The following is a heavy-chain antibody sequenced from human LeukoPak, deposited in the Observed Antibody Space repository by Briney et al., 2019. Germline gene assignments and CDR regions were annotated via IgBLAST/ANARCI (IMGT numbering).Heavy chain of an antibody. CDR3: ARAGGMDDH. D-gene: IGHD1-14*01. J-gene: IGHJ4*02. CDR2: IYYSGST. Sequence: GLEWIGYIYYSGSTYYNPSLKSRVTISVDTSKNQFSLKLSSVTAADTAVYYCARAGGMDDHWGQGTLVTVSS. V-gene: IGHV4-30-4*01.